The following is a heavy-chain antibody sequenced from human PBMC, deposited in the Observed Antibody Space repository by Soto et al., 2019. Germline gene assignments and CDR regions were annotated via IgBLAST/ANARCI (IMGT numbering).Heavy chain of an antibody. Sequence: ASVKVSCKASGGTFSSYAISWVRQAPGQGLEWMGGIIPIFGTANYAQKFQGRVTITADESTSTAYMELSSLRSEDTAVYYCARVTEFYGDYREAIDYSGQATLVSVSS. CDR2: IIPIFGTA. J-gene: IGHJ4*02. CDR1: GGTFSSYA. CDR3: ARVTEFYGDYREAIDY. D-gene: IGHD4-17*01. V-gene: IGHV1-69*13.